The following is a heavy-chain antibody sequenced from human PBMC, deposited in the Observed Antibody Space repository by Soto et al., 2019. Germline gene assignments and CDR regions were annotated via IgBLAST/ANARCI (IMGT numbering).Heavy chain of an antibody. CDR3: ARGAERVVPAALNWFDP. CDR1: GGSISSYY. D-gene: IGHD2-2*01. CDR2: IYYSGRT. V-gene: IGHV4-59*01. J-gene: IGHJ5*02. Sequence: SETLSLTCTVSGGSISSYYWSWIRQPPGKGLEWIGYIYYSGRTNYNPSLKSRVTISVDTSKNQFSLKLSSVTAADTAVYYCARGAERVVPAALNWFDPWGQGTLVTVSS.